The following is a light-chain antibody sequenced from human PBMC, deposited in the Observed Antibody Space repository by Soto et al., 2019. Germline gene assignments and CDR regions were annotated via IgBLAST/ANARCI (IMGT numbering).Light chain of an antibody. V-gene: IGKV1-33*01. CDR1: QDIGIY. J-gene: IGKJ2*01. Sequence: DIQLAQSPSSLSASLGDRVTITCRASQDIGIYLNWYQHKPGKAPKLLIYDASTLQTGVPSRFSGGGSGTDVTFTITSLQPEDTATYFCQHYHNLPTYTFGQGTRLEI. CDR2: DAS. CDR3: QHYHNLPTYT.